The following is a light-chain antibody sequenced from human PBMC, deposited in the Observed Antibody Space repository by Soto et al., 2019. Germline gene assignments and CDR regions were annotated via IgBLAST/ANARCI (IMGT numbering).Light chain of an antibody. J-gene: IGKJ1*01. CDR2: KAS. CDR3: QQYDNGWT. V-gene: IGKV1-5*03. CDR1: QSISSW. Sequence: DIKMTQSPSTLSASVGDRVTITCRASQSISSWLAWYQQRPGKAPKLLIYKASSIESGVPSRFSGSGSGTVFTITISSLQPDDSATYYCQQYDNGWTFGQGTKVEI.